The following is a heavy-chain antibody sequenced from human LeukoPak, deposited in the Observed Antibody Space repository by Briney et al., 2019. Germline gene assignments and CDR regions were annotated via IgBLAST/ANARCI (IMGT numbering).Heavy chain of an antibody. CDR1: GFTVSSNY. CDR2: IYSGGST. CDR3: AKDLGPSRADGELRRFDAFDI. J-gene: IGHJ3*02. D-gene: IGHD3-10*01. Sequence: GGSLRLSCAASGFTVSSNYMSWVRQAPGKGLEWVSVIYSGGSTYYADSVKGRFTISRDNSKNTLYLQMNSLRAEDTAVYYCAKDLGPSRADGELRRFDAFDIWGQGTMVTVSS. V-gene: IGHV3-53*01.